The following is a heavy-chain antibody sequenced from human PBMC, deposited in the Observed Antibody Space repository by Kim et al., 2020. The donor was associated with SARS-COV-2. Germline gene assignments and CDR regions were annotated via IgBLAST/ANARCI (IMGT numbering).Heavy chain of an antibody. CDR3: ARRVGAASCFDY. D-gene: IGHD2-15*01. CDR1: GYSISSGFY. J-gene: IGHJ4*02. CDR2: IYHSGSS. Sequence: SETLCLTCTVSGYSISSGFYWAWIRQSPGKGLEWIGNIYHSGSSVYNPSLASRATMSVDTSNNHFSLRLTSVTAADTAVYYCARRVGAASCFDYWGQGIL. V-gene: IGHV4-38-2*02.